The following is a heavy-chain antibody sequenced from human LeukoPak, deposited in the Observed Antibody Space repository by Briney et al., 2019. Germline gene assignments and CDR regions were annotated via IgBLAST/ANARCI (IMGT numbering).Heavy chain of an antibody. CDR1: GFTVSSNS. Sequence: GGSLRLSCTVSGFTVSSNSMSWVRQAPGKGLEWVSYITGSISSIQYADSVKGRFTISRDNAKNSVYLQMNGLRLEDTAVYYCATFRWNYCSGGSCHLWGQGTLVTVSS. D-gene: IGHD2-15*01. J-gene: IGHJ5*02. CDR3: ATFRWNYCSGGSCHL. CDR2: ITGSISSI. V-gene: IGHV3-48*01.